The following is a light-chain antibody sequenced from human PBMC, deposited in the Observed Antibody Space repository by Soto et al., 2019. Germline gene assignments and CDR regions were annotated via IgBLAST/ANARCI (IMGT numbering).Light chain of an antibody. CDR1: QSISSW. Sequence: DIPMTQYPSTLSASVGDRVTITCRASQSISSWLAWYQQKPGKAPKLLIYDASSLESGVPSRFSGSGSGTEFTLTISSLQPDDFATYYCQQYNSYPWTFGQGTKVEIK. CDR2: DAS. V-gene: IGKV1-5*01. CDR3: QQYNSYPWT. J-gene: IGKJ1*01.